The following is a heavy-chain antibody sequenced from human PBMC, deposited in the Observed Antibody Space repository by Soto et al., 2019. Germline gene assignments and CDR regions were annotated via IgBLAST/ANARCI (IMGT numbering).Heavy chain of an antibody. Sequence: QMHLQESGPGLVKPSETLYLRCTVSGDSVSRYYWSWIRQPPGKGLEWIGYIYHSGSTDYNPSLRSRVTISVDMSKNQFSLELSSVTAADTGVYYCARDLGSGSHYSWFDTWGQGALVTVSS. D-gene: IGHD3-10*02. CDR2: IYHSGST. J-gene: IGHJ5*02. V-gene: IGHV4-59*02. CDR3: ARDLGSGSHYSWFDT. CDR1: GDSVSRYY.